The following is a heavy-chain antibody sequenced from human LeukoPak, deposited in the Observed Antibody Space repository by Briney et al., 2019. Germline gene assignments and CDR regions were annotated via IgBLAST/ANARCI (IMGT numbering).Heavy chain of an antibody. CDR2: IKTDGTT. CDR1: GFTFISYA. D-gene: IGHD3-3*01. CDR3: AKDRGFWSGYLFLY. V-gene: IGHV3-23*01. J-gene: IGHJ4*02. Sequence: GGSLRLSCRASGFTFISYAMTWVRQAPGKGLEWVSVIKTDGTTDYADSVKGRLSISRDNSNNTLYLQMNSLRAEDTAVYYCAKDRGFWSGYLFLYLGQGTLVTVSS.